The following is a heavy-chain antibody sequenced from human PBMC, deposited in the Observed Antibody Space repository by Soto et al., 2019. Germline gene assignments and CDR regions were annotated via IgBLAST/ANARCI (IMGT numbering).Heavy chain of an antibody. CDR3: ARTSVAQSEDYFDY. Sequence: VKVSCKTSGYSFTTYGISWVRQAPGQGLEWMGWTSSNNGKTKYAQKFQGRVTMTTDKSTNTVHMELRSLRSGDTAVYYCARTSVAQSEDYFDYWGQGTLVTVSS. CDR1: GYSFTTYG. V-gene: IGHV1-18*01. D-gene: IGHD5-12*01. CDR2: TSSNNGKT. J-gene: IGHJ4*02.